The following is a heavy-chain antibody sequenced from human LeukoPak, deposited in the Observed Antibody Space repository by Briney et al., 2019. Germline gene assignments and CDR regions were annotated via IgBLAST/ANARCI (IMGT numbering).Heavy chain of an antibody. V-gene: IGHV4-61*01. Sequence: SETLSLTCSVSGGSISSSNYYWSWIRQPPGKGLEWIGFIYYNGSTNYNPSLKSRITISVDTSKNQFSLKLNSVTAADTAIFYCARIRRYDYDGFRPGWVYWYFDVWGRGTLVTVSS. D-gene: IGHD4-23*01. CDR1: GGSISSSNYY. CDR2: IYYNGST. J-gene: IGHJ2*01. CDR3: ARIRRYDYDGFRPGWVYWYFDV.